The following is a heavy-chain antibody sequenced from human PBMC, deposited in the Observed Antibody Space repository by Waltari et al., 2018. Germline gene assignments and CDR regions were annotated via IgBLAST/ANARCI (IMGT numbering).Heavy chain of an antibody. CDR3: ARVPLPWYLDY. Sequence: EVQVVESGGGLVQPGGSLRLSCAASGFTFSNYWMTWVRRAPGKGLEWVANINQDGNGRHYVDSVRGRFTISRDNAKNSMFLQMNSLRAEDTAVYYCARVPLPWYLDYWGQGTLVTVSS. V-gene: IGHV3-7*01. CDR2: INQDGNGR. J-gene: IGHJ4*02. CDR1: GFTFSNYW.